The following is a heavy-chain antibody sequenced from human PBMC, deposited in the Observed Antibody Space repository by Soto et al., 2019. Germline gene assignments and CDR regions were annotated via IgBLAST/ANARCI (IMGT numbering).Heavy chain of an antibody. V-gene: IGHV3-15*07. J-gene: IGHJ4*01. Sequence: PGGALRVSCVASGFIFSNAWINWVRQAPGKGLEWVGRIKSKADGGTTDFAAPVKGRFAVSRDDSKNMMYMEMSSLRTEDTAVYYCTTDSYISMPIVRFDYWGHGTLVTVSS. D-gene: IGHD2-2*01. CDR1: GFIFSNAW. CDR2: IKSKADGGTT. CDR3: TTDSYISMPIVRFDY.